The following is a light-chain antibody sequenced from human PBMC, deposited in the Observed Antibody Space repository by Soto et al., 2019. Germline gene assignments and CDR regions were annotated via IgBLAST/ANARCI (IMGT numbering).Light chain of an antibody. J-gene: IGKJ1*01. CDR3: QQSYSTPWT. V-gene: IGKV1-39*01. Sequence: DIQMTQSPSSLSASVGDRVTITCRASQSISYYLNWYQQEQGRAPRLLIYSTSTLQSGVPSKFSGSASGTDFTLTISSLQPEDFATYYCQQSYSTPWTFS. CDR1: QSISYY. CDR2: STS.